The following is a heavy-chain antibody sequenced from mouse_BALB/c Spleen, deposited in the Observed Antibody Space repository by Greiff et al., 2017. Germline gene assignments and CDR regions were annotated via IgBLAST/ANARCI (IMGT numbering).Heavy chain of an antibody. CDR2: IDPENGDT. CDR1: GFNIKDYY. J-gene: IGHJ4*01. Sequence: VQLQQSGAELVRSGASVKLSCTASGFNIKDYYMHWVKQRPEQGLEWIGWIDPENGDTEYAPKFQGKATMTADTSSNTAYLQLSSLTSEDTAVYYCKMAQIYYYGSSYNAMDYWGQGTSVTVSS. D-gene: IGHD1-1*01. V-gene: IGHV14-4*02. CDR3: KMAQIYYYGSSYNAMDY.